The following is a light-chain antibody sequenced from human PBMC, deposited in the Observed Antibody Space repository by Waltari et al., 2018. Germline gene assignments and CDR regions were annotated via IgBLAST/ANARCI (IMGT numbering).Light chain of an antibody. J-gene: IGKJ4*01. CDR2: GAS. Sequence: EIVMTQSPATLSVSPGERASLSCRASQSVSSNLAWYQQKPGQAPRLLIYGASTRATGIPVRFSGSGSGTEFTLTISSLQSEDFAVYYCQQYVGWPPTLTFG. CDR3: QQYVGWPPTLT. V-gene: IGKV3-15*01. CDR1: QSVSSN.